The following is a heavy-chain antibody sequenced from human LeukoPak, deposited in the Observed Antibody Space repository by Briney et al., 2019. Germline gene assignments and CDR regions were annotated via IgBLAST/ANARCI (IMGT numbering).Heavy chain of an antibody. Sequence: GGSLRLSCAASGFTFSSYSMNWVRQAPGKGLEWVSSISSSSSYIYYADSVKGRFTISRDNAKNSLYLQMNSLRAEDTAVYYCARGSPGYSSGLKQDYWGQGTLVTVSS. CDR1: GFTFSSYS. J-gene: IGHJ4*02. CDR3: ARGSPGYSSGLKQDY. V-gene: IGHV3-21*01. D-gene: IGHD6-19*01. CDR2: ISSSSSYI.